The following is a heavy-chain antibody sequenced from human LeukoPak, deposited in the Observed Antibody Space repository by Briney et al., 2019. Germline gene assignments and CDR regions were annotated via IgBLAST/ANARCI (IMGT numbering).Heavy chain of an antibody. Sequence: SGGSLRLSCAASGFTVSSNYMSWIRQAPGKGLEWVSLIYSGGYTYYADSVKGRFTIARDNSKNTLYLQMNSLTAEDTAVYYCARAQGGPLESYDHWGQGTLVTVSS. CDR2: IYSGGYT. J-gene: IGHJ4*02. V-gene: IGHV3-53*01. CDR3: ARAQGGPLESYDH. CDR1: GFTVSSNY. D-gene: IGHD1-1*01.